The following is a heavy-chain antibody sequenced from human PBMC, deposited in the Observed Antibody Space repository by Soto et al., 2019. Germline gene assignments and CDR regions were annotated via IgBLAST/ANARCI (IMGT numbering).Heavy chain of an antibody. CDR1: GFSLITIGLG. J-gene: IGHJ5*02. CDR3: ARSGAAAGTFWSSVRLNWFDP. CDR2: IYWNDDK. D-gene: IGHD6-13*01. V-gene: IGHV2-5*01. Sequence: SGPTLVNPTQTLTLTCTFSGFSLITIGLGVGWIRQPPGKALEWLALIYWNDDKRYSPSLKSRLTITKDTSKNQVVLTMTNMDPVDTATYYCARSGAAAGTFWSSVRLNWFDPWGQGTLVTV.